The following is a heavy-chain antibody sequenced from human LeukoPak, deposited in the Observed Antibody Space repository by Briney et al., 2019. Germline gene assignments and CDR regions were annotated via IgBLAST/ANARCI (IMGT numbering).Heavy chain of an antibody. CDR3: ARLTEDGAFDI. Sequence: SETLSLTCAVSGGSISSGGYSWSWIRQPPGKGLEWIGYIYHSGSTYYNPSLKSRVTISVDRSKNQFSLKLSSVTAADTAVYYCARLTEDGAFDIWGQGTMVTVSS. V-gene: IGHV4-30-2*01. J-gene: IGHJ3*02. D-gene: IGHD5-24*01. CDR1: GGSISSGGYS. CDR2: IYHSGST.